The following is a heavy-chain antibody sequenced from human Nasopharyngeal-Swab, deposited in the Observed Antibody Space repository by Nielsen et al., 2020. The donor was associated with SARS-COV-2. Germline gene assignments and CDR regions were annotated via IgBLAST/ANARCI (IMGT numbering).Heavy chain of an antibody. J-gene: IGHJ4*02. D-gene: IGHD2-15*01. CDR3: AREGNCSGGSCYSYFDY. Sequence: WIRQPPGKGLGWIGYIYYSGSTYYNPSLKSRVTISVDTSKNQFSLKLSSVTAAYSAVYYCAREGNCSGGSCYSYFDYWGQGTLVTVSS. CDR2: IYYSGST. V-gene: IGHV4-30-4*01.